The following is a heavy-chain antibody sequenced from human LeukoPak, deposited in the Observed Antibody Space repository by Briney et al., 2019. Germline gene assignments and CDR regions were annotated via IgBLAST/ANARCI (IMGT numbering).Heavy chain of an antibody. D-gene: IGHD3-3*01. CDR1: GGTFISYA. CDR3: ARFFGVDYYYYGMDV. Sequence: ASVKVSCTASGGTFISYAISWVRQAPGQGLEWMGGIIPIFGTANCAQKFQGRVTITADESTSTAYMELSSLRSEDAAVYYCARFFGVDYYYYGMDVWGQGTTVTVSS. J-gene: IGHJ6*02. V-gene: IGHV1-69*01. CDR2: IIPIFGTA.